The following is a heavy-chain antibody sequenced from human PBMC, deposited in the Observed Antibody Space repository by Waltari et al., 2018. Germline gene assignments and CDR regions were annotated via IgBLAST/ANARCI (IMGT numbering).Heavy chain of an antibody. Sequence: QVQLQESGPGLVKPSQTLSLTCTVSGGSISSGSYYWSWIRQPAGKGLGGIGRIYTSGSTNYNPSLKSRVTISVDTSKNQFSLKLSSVTAADTAVYYCARGDCSGGSCYSLDYWGQGTLVTVSS. CDR1: GGSISSGSYY. D-gene: IGHD2-15*01. CDR2: IYTSGST. J-gene: IGHJ4*02. V-gene: IGHV4-61*02. CDR3: ARGDCSGGSCYSLDY.